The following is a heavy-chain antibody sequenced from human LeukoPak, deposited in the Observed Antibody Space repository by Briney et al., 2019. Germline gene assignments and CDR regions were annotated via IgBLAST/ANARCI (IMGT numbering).Heavy chain of an antibody. D-gene: IGHD2-15*01. CDR1: GGSISSGGYY. V-gene: IGHV4-31*03. Sequence: SQTLSLTCTVSGGSISSGGYYWSWIRQHPGKGLEWIGYIYYSGSTYYNPSLKSRVTISVDTSKNQFSLKLSSVTAADTAVYYCARDRHGGNVDYWGQGTLVTVSS. CDR3: ARDRHGGNVDY. J-gene: IGHJ4*02. CDR2: IYYSGST.